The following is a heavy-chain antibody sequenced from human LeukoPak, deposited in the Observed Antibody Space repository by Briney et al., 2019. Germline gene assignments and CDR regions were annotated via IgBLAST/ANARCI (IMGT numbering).Heavy chain of an antibody. D-gene: IGHD3-9*01. Sequence: GGSLRLSCAASGFTFSSYAMSWVRQAPGKGLEWVSAISGSGGSTYYADSVKGRFTISRDNSKNTLYLQMNSLRAEDTAVYYCAKEGGSYYDILYYFDYWGQGTLVTVSS. V-gene: IGHV3-23*01. CDR2: ISGSGGST. J-gene: IGHJ4*02. CDR1: GFTFSSYA. CDR3: AKEGGSYYDILYYFDY.